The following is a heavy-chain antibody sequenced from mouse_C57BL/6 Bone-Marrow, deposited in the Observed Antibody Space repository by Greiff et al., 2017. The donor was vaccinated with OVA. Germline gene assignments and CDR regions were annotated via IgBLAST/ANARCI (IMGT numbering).Heavy chain of an antibody. D-gene: IGHD1-1*01. J-gene: IGHJ2*01. CDR3: ARRYGSTPFGY. V-gene: IGHV1-82*01. CDR2: IYPGDGDT. Sequence: VMLVESGPELVKPGASVKISCKASGYAFSSSWMNWVKQRPGKGLEWIGRIYPGDGDTNYNGKFKGKATLTADKSSSTAYMQLSSLTSEDSAVYFCARRYGSTPFGYWGQGTTLTVSS. CDR1: GYAFSSSW.